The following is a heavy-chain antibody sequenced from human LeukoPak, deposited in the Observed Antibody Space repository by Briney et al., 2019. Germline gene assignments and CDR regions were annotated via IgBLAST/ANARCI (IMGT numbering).Heavy chain of an antibody. V-gene: IGHV3-53*01. Sequence: PGGSLRLSCAASGCTVSSNYMSWVRQAPGKGLEWVSVIYSGGSTYYADSVKGRFTISRDNSKNTLYLQMNSLRAEDTAVYYCARMSMVRGVINDYWGQGTLVTVSS. CDR3: ARMSMVRGVINDY. J-gene: IGHJ4*02. CDR2: IYSGGST. D-gene: IGHD3-10*01. CDR1: GCTVSSNY.